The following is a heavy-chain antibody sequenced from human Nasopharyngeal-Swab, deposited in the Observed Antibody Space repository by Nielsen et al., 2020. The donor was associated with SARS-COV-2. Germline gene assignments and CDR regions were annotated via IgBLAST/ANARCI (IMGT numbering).Heavy chain of an antibody. CDR1: GFTFSSYW. J-gene: IGHJ4*02. V-gene: IGHV3-7*03. CDR2: IKQDGSEK. CDR3: ARGTQLRYFDWLDY. D-gene: IGHD3-9*01. Sequence: GESLKISCAASGFTFSSYWMSWVRQAPGKGLEWVANIKQDGSEKYYVDSVKGRFTISRDNAKNSLYLQMNSLRAEDTAVYYCARGTQLRYFDWLDYWGQGTLVTVS.